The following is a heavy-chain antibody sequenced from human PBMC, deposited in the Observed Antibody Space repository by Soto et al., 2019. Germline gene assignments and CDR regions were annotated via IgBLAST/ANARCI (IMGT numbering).Heavy chain of an antibody. Sequence: QVQLVESGGGVVQPGRSPRLSCAASGFTFSSYGMHWVRQAPGKGLEWVAVIWYDGSNKYYADSVKGRFTISRDNSKNTLYLQMNSLRAEDTAVYYCARSHSSGYYYVRGIDYWGQGTLVTVSS. V-gene: IGHV3-33*01. J-gene: IGHJ4*02. CDR2: IWYDGSNK. D-gene: IGHD3-22*01. CDR1: GFTFSSYG. CDR3: ARSHSSGYYYVRGIDY.